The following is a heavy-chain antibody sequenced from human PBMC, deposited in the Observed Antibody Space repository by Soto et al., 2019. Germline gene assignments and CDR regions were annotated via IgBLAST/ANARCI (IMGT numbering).Heavy chain of an antibody. CDR1: GFTFTNAW. V-gene: IGHV3-15*01. CDR2: IKSKSDGETI. J-gene: IGHJ3*02. Sequence: GGTLRLSCAASGFTFTNAWMTWVRQGPGKGLEWVGRIKSKSDGETIDYAAPVKGRFTISRDDSKITLYLQMNSLSTEDTAVYYCTTGPNLRPLAAFDIWGQGTVVTVSS. CDR3: TTGPNLRPLAAFDI.